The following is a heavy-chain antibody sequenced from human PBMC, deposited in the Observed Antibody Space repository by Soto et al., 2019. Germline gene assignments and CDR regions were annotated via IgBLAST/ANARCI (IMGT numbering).Heavy chain of an antibody. D-gene: IGHD6-13*01. CDR1: GYIFNHYG. J-gene: IGHJ4*02. Sequence: ASVKGSCKTSGYIFNHYGINWVRQAPGQGLEWVGWIAPFNGKTSSLQRLQDRISMTIDTSASTAYLEVRSLTSDDTGVYFCALEGGSSTYYPLELHFWGQAPLVTVSS. V-gene: IGHV1-18*01. CDR2: IAPFNGKT. CDR3: ALEGGSSTYYPLELHF.